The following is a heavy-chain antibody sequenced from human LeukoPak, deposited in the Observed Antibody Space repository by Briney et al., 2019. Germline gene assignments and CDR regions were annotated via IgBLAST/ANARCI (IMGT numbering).Heavy chain of an antibody. V-gene: IGHV3-30*18. Sequence: PGGSLRLSCAASGFTFSSYGMHWVRQAPGKGLEWVAVISYDGGNKYYADSVKGRFTISRDNSKNTLYLQMNSLRAEDTAVYYCANGASGSGHFQHWGQGTLVTVSS. D-gene: IGHD6-19*01. J-gene: IGHJ1*01. CDR2: ISYDGGNK. CDR3: ANGASGSGHFQH. CDR1: GFTFSSYG.